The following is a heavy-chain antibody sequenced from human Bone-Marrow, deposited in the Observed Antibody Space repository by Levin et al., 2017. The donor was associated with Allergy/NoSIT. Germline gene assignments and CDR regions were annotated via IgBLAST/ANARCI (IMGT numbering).Heavy chain of an antibody. Sequence: GESLKISCKTSGYTFTSYNVYWVRQAPGQGLEWMGYINPNSGDTGYAQKFQGRVTLTRNSSINTAYMELSGLRSEDTAMYYCARGDCYSGSCYGPDWFDPWGQGTQVTVSS. CDR3: ARGDCYSGSCYGPDWFDP. CDR1: GYTFTSYN. D-gene: IGHD2-15*01. V-gene: IGHV1-8*01. CDR2: INPNSGDT. J-gene: IGHJ5*02.